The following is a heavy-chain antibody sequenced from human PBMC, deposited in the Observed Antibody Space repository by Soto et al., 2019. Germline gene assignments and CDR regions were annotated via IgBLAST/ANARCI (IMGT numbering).Heavy chain of an antibody. CDR2: INPNSGGT. CDR3: ARASEYYYDSSGYPAPYYFDY. J-gene: IGHJ4*02. Sequence: ASVKVASKASGGNFSSYAISWVRQAPGQGLEWMGWINPNSGGTNYAQKFQGCVTNTMYTYISTAYMDLSSLRSEDPAVYHCARASEYYYDSSGYPAPYYFDYWGQGTLVTVSS. V-gene: IGHV1-2*04. CDR1: GGNFSSYA. D-gene: IGHD3-22*01.